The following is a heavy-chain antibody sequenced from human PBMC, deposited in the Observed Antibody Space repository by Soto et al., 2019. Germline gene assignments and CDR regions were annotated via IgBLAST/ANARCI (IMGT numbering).Heavy chain of an antibody. J-gene: IGHJ6*03. CDR3: ARGITSRLVFYCDYMDV. CDR1: GYTFTDYY. Sequence: QVQLVQSGAEVKKPGASVKVSCKASGYTFTDYYIHWVRQAPGQGLQWLGWINPTNSGTRYARSFQGRVTVTRDTSISTAYMELSSLRSDDTAVYYCARGITSRLVFYCDYMDVWGFGTTVTVSS. V-gene: IGHV1-2*02. CDR2: INPTNSGT. D-gene: IGHD3-16*01.